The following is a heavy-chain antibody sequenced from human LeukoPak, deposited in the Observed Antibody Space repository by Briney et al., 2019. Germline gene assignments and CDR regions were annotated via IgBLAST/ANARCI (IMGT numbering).Heavy chain of an antibody. J-gene: IGHJ6*03. CDR3: ARGYSYTSVRFYYMDV. D-gene: IGHD5-18*01. CDR2: ISYSGST. V-gene: IGHV4-59*01. CDR1: GGSLSHYY. Sequence: KPSETLSLTCIVSGGSLSHYYWNWIRQTPGKGLEWIGYISYSGSTNYNPSLKSRVTISVDTSKNQFSLKLSSVTAADTAVYYCARGYSYTSVRFYYMDVWGKGTTVTISS.